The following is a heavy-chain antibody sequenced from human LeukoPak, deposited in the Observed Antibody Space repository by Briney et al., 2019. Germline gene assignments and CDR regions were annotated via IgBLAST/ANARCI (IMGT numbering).Heavy chain of an antibody. V-gene: IGHV4-39*01. CDR2: VYYTGST. CDR3: ARHSGSGSLSRPFDP. Sequence: SETLSLTCTVSGDSVTSGTFYWAWLRQPPGKGLEWIATVYYTGSTYYNPSLKSRVTISIDTSKNQFPLKLRSVVAPDTAVYYCARHSGSGSLSRPFDPWGQGTLVTVSS. J-gene: IGHJ5*02. D-gene: IGHD3-10*01. CDR1: GDSVTSGTFY.